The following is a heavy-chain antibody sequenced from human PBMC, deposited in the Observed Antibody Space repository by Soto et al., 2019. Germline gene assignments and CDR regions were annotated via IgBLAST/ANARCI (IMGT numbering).Heavy chain of an antibody. CDR3: ARDRNWNYGGGDNWFDP. D-gene: IGHD1-7*01. V-gene: IGHV6-1*01. J-gene: IGHJ5*02. CDR2: TYYGSKWYN. CDR1: GDSVSSNSAA. Sequence: PSQTLSLTCAISGDSVSSNSAAWNWIRQSPSRGLEWLGRTYYGSKWYNDYAVSVKSRVTINPDTSKNQFSLQLNSVTPEDTAVYYCARDRNWNYGGGDNWFDPWGQGTLVTVSS.